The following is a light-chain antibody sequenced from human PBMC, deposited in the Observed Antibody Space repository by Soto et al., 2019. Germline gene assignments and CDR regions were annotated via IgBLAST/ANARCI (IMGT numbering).Light chain of an antibody. CDR1: QSVSSSY. Sequence: EIELTQSPGTLSLSPGERATLSCRASQSVSSSYLAWYQQKPGQAPRLLIYGASSMATGIPDRFSGSGSGTDFTLTISRLEPEDFAMYYCQQYGSSPLTFGGGTKVEIK. V-gene: IGKV3-20*01. CDR3: QQYGSSPLT. CDR2: GAS. J-gene: IGKJ4*01.